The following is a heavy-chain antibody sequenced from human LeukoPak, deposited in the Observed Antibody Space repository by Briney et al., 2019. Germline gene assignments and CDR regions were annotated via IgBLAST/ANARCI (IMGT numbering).Heavy chain of an antibody. D-gene: IGHD1-1*01. CDR1: GGSISTYY. V-gene: IGHV4-59*01. CDR3: ARGTVQMGMGERYFDN. Sequence: SETLSLTCTVSGGSISTYYWSWIRQPPGKGLEWIGYLYYSGSTNYNPSLKSRITISVDTSRNQFSLSLSSVTAADTAVYYCARGTVQMGMGERYFDNWGQGTLVTVSP. CDR2: LYYSGST. J-gene: IGHJ4*02.